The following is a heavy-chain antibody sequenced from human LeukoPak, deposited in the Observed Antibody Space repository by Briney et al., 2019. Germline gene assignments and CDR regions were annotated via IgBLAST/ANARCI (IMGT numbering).Heavy chain of an antibody. J-gene: IGHJ6*02. D-gene: IGHD3-10*01. Sequence: SETLSLTCSVSGGSISSDYWNWIRQPPGKGLEWIENIYNSGSTNYNPSLKSRVTISVDTSKNQFSLMVSSVTAADTAVYYCARSRFGSGTYCYYGMDVWGQGTTVTVSS. V-gene: IGHV4-59*01. CDR3: ARSRFGSGTYCYYGMDV. CDR1: GGSISSDY. CDR2: IYNSGST.